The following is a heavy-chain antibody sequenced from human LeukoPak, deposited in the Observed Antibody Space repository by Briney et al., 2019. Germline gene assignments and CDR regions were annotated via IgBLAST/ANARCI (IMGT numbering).Heavy chain of an antibody. CDR2: ISYDGSNK. CDR1: GFTFSSYA. J-gene: IGHJ5*02. V-gene: IGHV3-30-3*01. D-gene: IGHD2-2*02. Sequence: GGSLRLSCAASGFTFSSYAMHWVRQAPGNGLEWVAVISYDGSNKYYADSVKGRFTISRDNSKNTLYLQMNSLRAEDTAVYYCARDQIPRVHWFDPWGQGTLVTVSS. CDR3: ARDQIPRVHWFDP.